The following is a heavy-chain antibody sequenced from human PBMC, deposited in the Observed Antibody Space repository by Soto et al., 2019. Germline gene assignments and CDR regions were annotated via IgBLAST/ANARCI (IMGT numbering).Heavy chain of an antibody. D-gene: IGHD3-3*01. Sequence: TGGSVRLSCAASGCIFGTHTMHWIRQAPGKGLEWVSSISNSGTYVTYADTVKGRFTISRDNDKNSLFLQMNSLRADGTAVYYCARDPHEFWNSYFFDPWGPGTLVTGSS. V-gene: IGHV3-21*06. CDR2: ISNSGTYV. CDR3: ARDPHEFWNSYFFDP. J-gene: IGHJ5*02. CDR1: GCIFGTHT.